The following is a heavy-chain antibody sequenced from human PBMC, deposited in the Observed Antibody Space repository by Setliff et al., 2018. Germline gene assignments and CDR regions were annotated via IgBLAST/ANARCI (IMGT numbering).Heavy chain of an antibody. CDR3: ARDLGHGGDSDY. Sequence: PSETLSLTCTVSGYSISSGYIWGWIRQPPGKGLEWVGNIGHTGSINYNPSLKSRLTISRDMSKNQVSLKLNSVTATDTAVYYCARDLGHGGDSDYWGQGILVTVSS. CDR1: GYSISSGYI. CDR2: IGHTGSI. J-gene: IGHJ4*02. D-gene: IGHD2-21*02. V-gene: IGHV4-38-2*02.